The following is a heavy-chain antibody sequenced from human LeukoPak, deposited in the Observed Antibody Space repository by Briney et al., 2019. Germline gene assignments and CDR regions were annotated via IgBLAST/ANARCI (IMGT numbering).Heavy chain of an antibody. CDR1: GGSISSGSYY. Sequence: PSETLSLTCTVSGGSISSGSYYWSWIRQPAGKGLEWIGRIYTSGSTNYNPSLKSRVTISVDTSKNQFSLKLSSVTAADTAVYYCARGGSGSVWYWFDPWGQGTLVTVSS. J-gene: IGHJ5*02. CDR3: ARGGSGSVWYWFDP. D-gene: IGHD6-19*01. CDR2: IYTSGST. V-gene: IGHV4-61*02.